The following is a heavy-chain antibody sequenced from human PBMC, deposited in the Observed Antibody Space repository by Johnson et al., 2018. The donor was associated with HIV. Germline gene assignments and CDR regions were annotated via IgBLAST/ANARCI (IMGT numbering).Heavy chain of an antibody. Sequence: QVQLLESGGGVVLPGRSLRLSSPASGSTFSSYAMPRVRQAPGKGLAWGASLSYDGSNKDYADSVKSRYTITKDKSKNTRDLQMNSLRAEDTALYYCAKPNTVTTFGPPNDAFDIWGQGTMVTVSS. J-gene: IGHJ3*02. CDR3: AKPNTVTTFGPPNDAFDI. CDR1: GSTFSSYA. V-gene: IGHV3-30*04. D-gene: IGHD4-11*01. CDR2: LSYDGSNK.